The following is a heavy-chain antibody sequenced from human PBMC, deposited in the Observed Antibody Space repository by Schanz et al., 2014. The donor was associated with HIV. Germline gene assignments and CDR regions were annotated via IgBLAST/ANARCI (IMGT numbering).Heavy chain of an antibody. V-gene: IGHV3-15*01. J-gene: IGHJ6*02. CDR3: TTVKGYSSSWTTYYYYGMDV. D-gene: IGHD6-13*01. CDR1: GFTFSNAW. Sequence: QLVESGGDLAKPGGSLRLSCAASGFTFSNAWMNWVRQAPGKGLEWVGRIKSKTDGGTTDYAAPVKGRFTISRDDSKNTLYLQMNSLKTEDTAVYYCTTVKGYSSSWTTYYYYGMDVWGQGTTVTVSS. CDR2: IKSKTDGGTT.